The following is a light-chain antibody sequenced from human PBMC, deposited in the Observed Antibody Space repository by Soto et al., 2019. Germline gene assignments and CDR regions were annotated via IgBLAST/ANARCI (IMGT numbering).Light chain of an antibody. Sequence: EIVLTQSPGTLSLSPGERATLSCRASQSVSSSFLSWYQQKPGQAPRLLIYGASSRATVNPDRFSGSGSGAVFTLTISRLEPEDFPVYYCQQYGSSFTFGGGTKVEIK. J-gene: IGKJ4*01. V-gene: IGKV3-20*01. CDR2: GAS. CDR1: QSVSSSF. CDR3: QQYGSSFT.